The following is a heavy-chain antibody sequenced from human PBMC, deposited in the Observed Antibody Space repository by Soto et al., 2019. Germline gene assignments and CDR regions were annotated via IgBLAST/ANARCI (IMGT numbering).Heavy chain of an antibody. CDR1: GYTFTSYY. D-gene: IGHD3-22*01. CDR2: INPSGGYT. J-gene: IGHJ4*02. Sequence: ASVKVSCKASGYTFTSYYMNWVRQAPGQGLEWLGIINPSGGYTTYAQRFLGRVTISSDTSASTAYMELSSLRSEDTFLYYCARARYFYDSSGIDYWGQGALVTVSS. V-gene: IGHV1-46*01. CDR3: ARARYFYDSSGIDY.